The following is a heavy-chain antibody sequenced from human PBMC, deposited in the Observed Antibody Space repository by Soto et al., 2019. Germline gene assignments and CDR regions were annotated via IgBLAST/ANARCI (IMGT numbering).Heavy chain of an antibody. V-gene: IGHV1-69*02. CDR3: ASDYYDSSGLVSPDAFDI. J-gene: IGHJ3*02. D-gene: IGHD3-22*01. CDR1: GGTFSSYT. CDR2: IIPILGIA. Sequence: SVKVSCTASGGTFSSYTISWVRQAPGQGLEWMGRIIPILGIANYAQKFQGRVTITADKSTSTAYMELSSLRSEDTAVYYCASDYYDSSGLVSPDAFDIWGQGTMVTVSS.